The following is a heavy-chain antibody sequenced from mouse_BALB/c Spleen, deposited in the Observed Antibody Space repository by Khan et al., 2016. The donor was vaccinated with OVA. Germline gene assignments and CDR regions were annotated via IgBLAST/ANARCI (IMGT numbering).Heavy chain of an antibody. V-gene: IGHV2-9*02. CDR1: GYSLTRYG. D-gene: IGHD3-3*01. CDR2: ICAGGGT. CDR3: ARSKYLARY. J-gene: IGHJ2*01. Sequence: QVQLKQSGPGLVAPSPTLSFSCTASGYSLTRYGVHWVRQPPGKGLEWLGLICAGGGTTNYWALFSRLSISIDNSKSLVFLIMNSLRTDDTALYYCARSKYLARYWGQGTTLTVSS.